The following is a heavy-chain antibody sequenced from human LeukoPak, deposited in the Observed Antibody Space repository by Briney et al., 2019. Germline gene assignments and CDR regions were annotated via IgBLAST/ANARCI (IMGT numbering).Heavy chain of an antibody. CDR3: ARTSQDYGDPYFDY. V-gene: IGHV2-70*04. CDR2: IDWDDDK. CDR1: GFSLSTSGMR. D-gene: IGHD4-17*01. Sequence: SGPALVKPTQTLTLTCTFSGFSLSTSGMRVSWIRQPPGKALEWLARIDWDDDKFYSTSLKTRLTISKDTSKNQVVLTMTNMDPVDTATYYCARTSQDYGDPYFDYWGQGTLVTVSS. J-gene: IGHJ4*02.